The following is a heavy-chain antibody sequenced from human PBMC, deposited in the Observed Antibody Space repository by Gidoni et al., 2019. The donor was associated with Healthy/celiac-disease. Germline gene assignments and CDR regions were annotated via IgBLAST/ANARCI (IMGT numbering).Heavy chain of an antibody. J-gene: IGHJ4*02. CDR2: IYYSGST. V-gene: IGHV4-59*01. Sequence: QVQLQESGPGLVKPSETLSLTCPVSGGSISSYYWSWIRQPPGKGLEWMGYIYYSGSTNYNPSLKSRVTISVDTSKNQFSLKLSSVTAADTAVYYCATAPRVAGPYFDYWGQGTLVTVSS. D-gene: IGHD6-19*01. CDR1: GGSISSYY. CDR3: ATAPRVAGPYFDY.